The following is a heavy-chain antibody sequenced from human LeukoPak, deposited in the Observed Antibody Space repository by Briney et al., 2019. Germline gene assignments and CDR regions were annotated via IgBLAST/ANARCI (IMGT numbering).Heavy chain of an antibody. CDR2: IYYSGST. V-gene: IGHV4-39*07. D-gene: IGHD2-8*01. CDR1: GGSISSSSYY. CDR3: ARDPANCTNGVCFPGAFDI. Sequence: PSETLSLTCIVSGGSISSSSYYWGWIRQPPGKGLEWIGSIYYSGSTSYNPSLKSRVTISVDTSKNQFSLKLSSVTAADTAVYYCARDPANCTNGVCFPGAFDIWGQGTMVTVSS. J-gene: IGHJ3*02.